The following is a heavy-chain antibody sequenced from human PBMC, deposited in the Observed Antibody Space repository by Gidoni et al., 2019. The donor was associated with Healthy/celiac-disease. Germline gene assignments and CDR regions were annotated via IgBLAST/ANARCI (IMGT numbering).Heavy chain of an antibody. V-gene: IGHV3-73*01. J-gene: IGHJ6*02. CDR3: TSPYYDFWSGYPTGGMDV. CDR2: IRSKANSYAT. CDR1: GFTFSGSA. Sequence: EVQLVESGGGLVQPGGSLKLSCAASGFTFSGSAMPWVRQASGKGLEWVGRIRSKANSYATAYAASVKGRFTISRDDSKNTAYLQMNSLKTEDTAVYYCTSPYYDFWSGYPTGGMDVWGQGTTVTVSS. D-gene: IGHD3-3*01.